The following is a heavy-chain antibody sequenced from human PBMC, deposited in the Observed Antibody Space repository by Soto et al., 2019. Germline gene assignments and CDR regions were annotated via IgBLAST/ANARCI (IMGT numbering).Heavy chain of an antibody. D-gene: IGHD2-2*01. J-gene: IGHJ4*02. V-gene: IGHV4-30-2*01. CDR2: IYHSGST. CDR1: GGSISSGGYS. Sequence: SETLSLTCAVSGGSISSGGYSWSWIRQPPGKGLECIGYIYHSGSTYYNPSLKSRVTISVDRSKNQFSLKLSSVTAADTAVYDCARVPDYWGQGILVTVSS. CDR3: ARVPDY.